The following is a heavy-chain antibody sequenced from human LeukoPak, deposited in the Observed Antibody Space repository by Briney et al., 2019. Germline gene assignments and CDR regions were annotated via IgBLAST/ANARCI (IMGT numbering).Heavy chain of an antibody. CDR3: ARITVGDFWSGYYTARWFDP. CDR1: GGSISSYY. D-gene: IGHD3-3*01. V-gene: IGHV4-59*08. CDR2: IYYSGST. J-gene: IGHJ5*02. Sequence: PSETLSLTCTVSGGSISSYYWSWIRQPPGKGLEWIGYIYYSGSTNYNPSLRSRVTISVDTSKNQFSLKLSSVTAADTAVYYCARITVGDFWSGYYTARWFDPWGQGTLVTVSS.